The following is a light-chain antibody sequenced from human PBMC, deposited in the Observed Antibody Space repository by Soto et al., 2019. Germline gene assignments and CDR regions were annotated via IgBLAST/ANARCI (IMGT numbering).Light chain of an antibody. CDR1: QSVSSY. V-gene: IGKV3-11*01. J-gene: IGKJ4*01. CDR2: DAS. Sequence: EIVLTQSPATLSLSPGERATLSCRASQSVSSYLAWYQQKPGQAPRLLIYDASNRATGIQARFSGSGSGTDFTLTISSLEPEDFAVYYCQQRSNWPFLTFGGGTKVEIK. CDR3: QQRSNWPFLT.